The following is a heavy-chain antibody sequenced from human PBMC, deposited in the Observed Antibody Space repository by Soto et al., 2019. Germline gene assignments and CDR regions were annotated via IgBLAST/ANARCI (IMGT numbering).Heavy chain of an antibody. CDR1: GFTFSSYG. J-gene: IGHJ6*02. V-gene: IGHV3-30*18. Sequence: GALRLSCAASGFTFSSYGMHWVRQAPGKGLEWVAVISYDGSNKYYADSVKGRFTISRDNSKNTLYLQMNSLRAEDTAVYYCAKEGGYDFYYYYGMDVWRQGTTVTVSS. CDR3: AKEGGYDFYYYYGMDV. CDR2: ISYDGSNK. D-gene: IGHD5-12*01.